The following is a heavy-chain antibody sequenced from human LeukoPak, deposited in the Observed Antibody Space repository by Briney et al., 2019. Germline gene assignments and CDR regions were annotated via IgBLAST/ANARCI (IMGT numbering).Heavy chain of an antibody. J-gene: IGHJ3*02. CDR1: GFTFSTYC. D-gene: IGHD3-3*02. V-gene: IGHV3-7*01. Sequence: GGSLRLSCTASGFTFSTYCMSWVRQAPGKGLEWVANIEQDGTQKHYVDSVKGRFTISRDNAKNSLFLQMDSLRAEDTAVYYCARYPISIFMFGDAFDIWGQGTMVTVSS. CDR2: IEQDGTQK. CDR3: ARYPISIFMFGDAFDI.